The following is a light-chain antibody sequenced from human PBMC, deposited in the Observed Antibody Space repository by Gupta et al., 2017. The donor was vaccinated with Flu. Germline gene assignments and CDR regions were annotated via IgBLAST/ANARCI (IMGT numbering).Light chain of an antibody. CDR1: QDISSF. Sequence: DIQLTQSPSFLSASVGDRVTITCRASQDISSFLAWYQQKPGKAPKLLISTTSTLQSGVPSRFSGSGSGTEFTLTISSLQPEDFATYYCRQLYSYPFTFGPGTKVEIK. CDR2: TTS. J-gene: IGKJ3*01. V-gene: IGKV1-9*01. CDR3: RQLYSYPFT.